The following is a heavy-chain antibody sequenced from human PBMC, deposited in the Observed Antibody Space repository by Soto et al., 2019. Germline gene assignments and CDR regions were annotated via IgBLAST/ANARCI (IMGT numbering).Heavy chain of an antibody. V-gene: IGHV5-51*01. J-gene: IGHJ4*02. CDR3: VRQDSTGYYSH. CDR2: INPADSDT. D-gene: IGHD3-9*01. CDR1: GYSFTNYW. Sequence: PGESLKISCKGSGYSFTNYWIGWVRQMPGKGLEWMGIINPADSDTRYSASFQGQVTVSVDKSISTAYLQRGSLKASDSAMYYCVRQDSTGYYSHWGQGTPVSVT.